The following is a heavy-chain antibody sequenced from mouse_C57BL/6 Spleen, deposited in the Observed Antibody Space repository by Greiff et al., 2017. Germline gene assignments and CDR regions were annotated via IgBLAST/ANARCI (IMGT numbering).Heavy chain of an antibody. J-gene: IGHJ2*01. D-gene: IGHD1-1*01. CDR1: GFNIKDYY. V-gene: IGHV14-2*01. Sequence: EVQLQQSGAELVKPGASVKLSCTASGFNIKDYYMHWVKQRTEQGLEWIGRIDPEDGETKDAPKFQGKATITADTSSNTAYLQISSLTSEDTAVYYCVGTAVVATDYWGQGTTLTVSS. CDR2: IDPEDGET. CDR3: VGTAVVATDY.